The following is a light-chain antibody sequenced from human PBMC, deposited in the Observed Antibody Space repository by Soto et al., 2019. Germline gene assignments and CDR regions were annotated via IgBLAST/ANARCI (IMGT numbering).Light chain of an antibody. V-gene: IGLV3-21*02. CDR2: DDR. J-gene: IGLJ2*01. CDR1: NIGSKR. CDR3: QVWNSADDHVL. Sequence: SCELTQPPSVSVAPGQTATITCGGNNIGSKRVHWYQQQPGQAPVVVVYDDRGRPSGIPERFSGSNSGHTATLTISRVEAGDEADYYCQVWNSADDHVLFGGGTKLTVL.